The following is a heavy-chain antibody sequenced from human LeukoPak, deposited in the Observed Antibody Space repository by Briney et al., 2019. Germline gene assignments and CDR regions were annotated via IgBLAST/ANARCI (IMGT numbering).Heavy chain of an antibody. CDR2: IYPGDSDT. CDR3: ARLGVYCSGGSCYSQSNNWFDP. J-gene: IGHJ5*02. V-gene: IGHV5-51*01. Sequence: GESLKISCNGSGYSFTSYWIGWVRQVPGKGLEWMWIIYPGDSDTRYSPSFQGQVTISADKSISTAYLQWSSLKASDTPMYYCARLGVYCSGGSCYSQSNNWFDPWGPPTLVTVSS. D-gene: IGHD2-15*01. CDR1: GYSFTSYW.